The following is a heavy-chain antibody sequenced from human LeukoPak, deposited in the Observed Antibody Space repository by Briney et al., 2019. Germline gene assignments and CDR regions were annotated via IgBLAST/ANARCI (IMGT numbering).Heavy chain of an antibody. V-gene: IGHV3-23*01. CDR2: INNGGDIT. CDR3: AKLRGMVAWFFDV. D-gene: IGHD2-8*01. Sequence: PGGSLRLSCAASGFTFSSHAMSWVRQGPGKGLEWVSVINNGGDITYYADSVKGRFTISRDNSKNTLYLQVNSLRAEDTAVYYCAKLRGMVAWFFDVWGRGTLVTVSP. J-gene: IGHJ2*01. CDR1: GFTFSSHA.